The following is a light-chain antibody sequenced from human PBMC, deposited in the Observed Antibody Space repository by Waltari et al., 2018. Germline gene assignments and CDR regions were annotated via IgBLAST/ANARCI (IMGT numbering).Light chain of an antibody. CDR2: DVT. CDR1: SSDIGVYNH. CDR3: SSYTTSISYV. V-gene: IGLV2-14*03. J-gene: IGLJ1*01. Sequence: QSALTQPASVSGSPGPSITISCTGTSSDIGVYNHVSWYQQPPGKAPKLMIYDVTNRPSGVSDRFSGSKSDYTASLTISGLQAEDEADYYCSSYTTSISYVFGTGTRVTVL.